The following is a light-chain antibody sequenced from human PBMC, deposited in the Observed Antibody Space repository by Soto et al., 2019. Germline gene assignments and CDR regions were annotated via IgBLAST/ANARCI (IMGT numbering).Light chain of an antibody. Sequence: QAVVTQSPSASASLGASVKLTCTLSRGHSSYVIAWHQQQPEEGPRYLMKLNSDGSHTKGDGIPDRFSGSSSGAERYLTISSLQSEDEADYYCQTWGTGIVVFGGGTKVTVL. J-gene: IGLJ2*01. CDR3: QTWGTGIVV. V-gene: IGLV4-69*01. CDR1: RGHSSYV. CDR2: LNSDGSH.